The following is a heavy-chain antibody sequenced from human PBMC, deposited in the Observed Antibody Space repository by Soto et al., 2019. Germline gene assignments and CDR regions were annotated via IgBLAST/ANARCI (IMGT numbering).Heavy chain of an antibody. J-gene: IGHJ4*02. CDR1: GYTFTGYY. CDR2: INPNSGGT. Sequence: ASVKVSCKASGYTFTGYYMHWVRQAPGQGLEWMGWINPNSGGTNYAQKFQGWVTMTRDTSISTAYMELSRLRSDDTAVYYCARETLAGRTGVDYWGQGTLVTVSS. CDR3: ARETLAGRTGVDY. D-gene: IGHD6-19*01. V-gene: IGHV1-2*04.